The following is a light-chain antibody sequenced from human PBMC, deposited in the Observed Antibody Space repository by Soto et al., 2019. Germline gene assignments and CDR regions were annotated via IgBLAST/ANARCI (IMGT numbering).Light chain of an antibody. CDR1: QSVSSN. CDR3: QKYDNWPLT. CDR2: GAS. Sequence: EIVMTQSPATLSVSPGGRATLSCRASQSVSSNLAWYQQKPGQAPRFLIYGASTRATGIPARFSGSGSGTEFTLTISSLQSEDFAVYYCQKYDNWPLTFGGGTKVDIK. V-gene: IGKV3-15*01. J-gene: IGKJ4*01.